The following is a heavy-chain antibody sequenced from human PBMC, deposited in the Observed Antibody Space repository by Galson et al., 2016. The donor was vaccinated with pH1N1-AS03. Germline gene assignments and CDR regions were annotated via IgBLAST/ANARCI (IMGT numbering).Heavy chain of an antibody. CDR2: ITGSVGNT. V-gene: IGHV3-23*01. J-gene: IGHJ4*02. Sequence: SLRLSCAASGFTFSNYGMTWVRQAPGKGLEWVSGITGSVGNTYYPDSVKGRFTISRDNSKSTLYLQMNSLTVEDTAVYYCAKVHGDYLGNYFDYWGQGTLVTVSS. CDR1: GFTFSNYG. D-gene: IGHD4-17*01. CDR3: AKVHGDYLGNYFDY.